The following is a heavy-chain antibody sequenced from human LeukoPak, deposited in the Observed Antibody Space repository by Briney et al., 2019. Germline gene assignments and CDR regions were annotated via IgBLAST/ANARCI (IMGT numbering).Heavy chain of an antibody. Sequence: ASVKVSCKASGYTFTSYGISWARQAPGQGLEWMGWISAYNGNTNYAQKLQGRVTMTTDTSTSTAYMELRSLRSDDTAVYYCARVGGSSPLGDYFDYWGQGTLVTVSS. J-gene: IGHJ4*02. CDR3: ARVGGSSPLGDYFDY. V-gene: IGHV1-18*01. D-gene: IGHD1-26*01. CDR1: GYTFTSYG. CDR2: ISAYNGNT.